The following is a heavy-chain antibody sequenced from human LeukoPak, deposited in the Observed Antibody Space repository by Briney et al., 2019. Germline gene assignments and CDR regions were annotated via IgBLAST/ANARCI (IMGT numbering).Heavy chain of an antibody. V-gene: IGHV4-30-4*07. Sequence: SETLSLTCAVSGGSISSGGYSWSWIRQPPGKGLEWIGYIYYSGSTYYNPSLKSRVTISVDTSKNQFSLKLSSVTAADTAVYYCARDSGNYLDAFDIWGQGTMVTVSS. D-gene: IGHD1-26*01. CDR3: ARDSGNYLDAFDI. CDR1: GGSISSGGYS. J-gene: IGHJ3*02. CDR2: IYYSGST.